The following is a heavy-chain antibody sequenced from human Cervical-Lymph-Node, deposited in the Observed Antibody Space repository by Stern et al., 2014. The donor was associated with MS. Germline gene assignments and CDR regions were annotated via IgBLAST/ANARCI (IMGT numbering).Heavy chain of an antibody. CDR2: INPNSGGT. D-gene: IGHD6-6*01. CDR3: AREGYSSSSGSYYFDY. V-gene: IGHV1-2*04. J-gene: IGHJ4*02. Sequence: DQLVESGAEVKKPGASVKVSCKASGYTFTGYYMHWVRQAPGQGLEWVGWINPNSGGTNYAQKFQGWVTMTRDTSISTAYMELSRLRSDDTAVYYCAREGYSSSSGSYYFDYWGQGTLVTVSS. CDR1: GYTFTGYY.